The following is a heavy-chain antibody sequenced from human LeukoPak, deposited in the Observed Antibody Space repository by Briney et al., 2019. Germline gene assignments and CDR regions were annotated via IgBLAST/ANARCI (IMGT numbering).Heavy chain of an antibody. CDR3: TRHGIECSSTNCYWATVRY. J-gene: IGHJ4*02. D-gene: IGHD2-2*01. Sequence: KPSETLSLTCAVSAYSISSGYYWAWIRPPPGKGLEWIGSIYHSGSTSYNPSLKSRVTISIDTSKNQFSLKLSSVTAADTAVYYCTRHGIECSSTNCYWATVRYWGQGTLVTVSS. CDR2: IYHSGST. V-gene: IGHV4-38-2*01. CDR1: AYSISSGYY.